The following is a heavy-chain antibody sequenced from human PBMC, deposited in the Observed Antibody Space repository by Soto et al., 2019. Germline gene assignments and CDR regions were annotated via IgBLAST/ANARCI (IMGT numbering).Heavy chain of an antibody. J-gene: IGHJ3*02. CDR1: GFTFSSYS. CDR3: ARLYCSGGSCYSGDAFDI. V-gene: IGHV3-21*01. Sequence: EVQLVESGGGLVKPGGSLRLSCAASGFTFSSYSMNWVRQAPGKGLEWVSSISSSSNYIYYADSVKGRFTISRDNAKNSLYLHMNSLGAEDTAVYYCARLYCSGGSCYSGDAFDIWGQGTMVTVSS. D-gene: IGHD2-15*01. CDR2: ISSSSNYI.